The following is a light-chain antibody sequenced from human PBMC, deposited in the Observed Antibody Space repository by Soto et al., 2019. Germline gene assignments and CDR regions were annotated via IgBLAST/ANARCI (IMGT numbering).Light chain of an antibody. J-gene: IGKJ2*01. CDR3: QQFGDSPPAFT. CDR1: RSVSSRY. Sequence: ESMLTQSPGTLSLSPGDRATLSCRASRSVSSRYITRYQQKHGQAPRLLIYGDSIRATGIPDRFSGSGSGTDFTLTISRLEAEDFAVYYCQQFGDSPPAFTFGQGTKLEI. CDR2: GDS. V-gene: IGKV3-20*01.